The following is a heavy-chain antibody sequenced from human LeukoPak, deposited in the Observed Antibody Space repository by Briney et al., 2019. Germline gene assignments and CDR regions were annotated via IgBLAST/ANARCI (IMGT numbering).Heavy chain of an antibody. CDR3: ARGISGYCSGGSCYSGLYYYGMVV. CDR1: GFTFSSYD. CDR2: IGTAGDT. J-gene: IGHJ6*02. Sequence: GGSLRLSSAASGFTFSSYDMHWVRQATGKGLEWVSAIGTAGDTYYPGSVKGRFTISRENAKISLYLQMNSLRAGDTAVYYCARGISGYCSGGSCYSGLYYYGMVVWGQGATVTVSS. D-gene: IGHD2-15*01. V-gene: IGHV3-13*04.